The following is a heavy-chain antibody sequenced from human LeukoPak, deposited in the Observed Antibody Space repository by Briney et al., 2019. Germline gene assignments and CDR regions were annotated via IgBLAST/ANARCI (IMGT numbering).Heavy chain of an antibody. V-gene: IGHV3-30*03. D-gene: IGHD3-10*01. CDR1: GFTFSSYG. J-gene: IGHJ4*02. CDR3: ARGGYYYGSGTRIDY. Sequence: GGSPRLSCAAAGFTFSSYGTHWVRQAPGKGLEWVAVISYDGSNKYYADSVKGRFTIPRDNSKNTLYLQMNSLRAEDTAVYYCARGGYYYGSGTRIDYWGQGTLVTVSS. CDR2: ISYDGSNK.